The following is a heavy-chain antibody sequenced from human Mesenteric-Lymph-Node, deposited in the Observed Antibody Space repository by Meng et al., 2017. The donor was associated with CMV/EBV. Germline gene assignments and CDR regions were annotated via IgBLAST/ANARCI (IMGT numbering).Heavy chain of an antibody. CDR1: GGTFNNLA. D-gene: IGHD1-14*01. CDR2: IIPIFETA. CDR3: AKVWNY. Sequence: SSVKVSCKASGGTFNNLAISWVRQAPGQGLEWMGGIIPIFETANYAQKFQGRVTITADESTTTAYMELSSLRAEDTAVYYCAKVWNYWGQGTLVTVSS. J-gene: IGHJ4*02. V-gene: IGHV1-69*01.